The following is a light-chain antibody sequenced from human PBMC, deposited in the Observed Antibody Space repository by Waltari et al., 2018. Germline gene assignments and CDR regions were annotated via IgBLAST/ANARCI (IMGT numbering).Light chain of an antibody. J-gene: IGKJ4*02. CDR2: VAA. CDR3: QQNKVWPPLT. CDR1: QRVSTN. Sequence: CEANQRVSTNVALYHQKPGQPPRLLNYVAATRATGIPARFIGSGSGTEFTLTISSLQSEGFAVYYGQQNKVWPPLTPDGGTKVAIK. V-gene: IGKV3D-15*01.